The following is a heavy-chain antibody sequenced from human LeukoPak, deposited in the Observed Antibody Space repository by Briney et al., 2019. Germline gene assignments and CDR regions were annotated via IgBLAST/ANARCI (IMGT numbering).Heavy chain of an antibody. CDR2: SSGTGTTI. D-gene: IGHD3-9*01. CDR1: GFSFSAYA. J-gene: IGHJ5*02. V-gene: IGHV3-48*04. CDR3: ARTYYDILTATNWFDP. Sequence: GGSLRLSCAASGFSFSAYAMNWVRQAPGKGLEWVSYSSGTGTTIYYADSVKGRFTISRDNAKNSLYLQMNSPRAEDTAVYYCARTYYDILTATNWFDPWGQGTLVTVSS.